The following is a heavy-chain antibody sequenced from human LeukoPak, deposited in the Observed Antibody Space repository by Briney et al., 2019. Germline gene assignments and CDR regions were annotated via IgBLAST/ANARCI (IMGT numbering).Heavy chain of an antibody. CDR2: IYYSGSA. V-gene: IGHV4-30-4*08. CDR3: ARTSTYYDFWSGYRDFDY. CDR1: GGSISSGDYY. J-gene: IGHJ4*02. Sequence: SETLSLTCTVSGGSISSGDYYWSWIRQPPGKGLEWIGYIYYSGSAYYNPSLKSRVTISVDTSKNQFSLKLSSVTAAETAVYYCARTSTYYDFWSGYRDFDYWGQGTLVTVSS. D-gene: IGHD3-3*01.